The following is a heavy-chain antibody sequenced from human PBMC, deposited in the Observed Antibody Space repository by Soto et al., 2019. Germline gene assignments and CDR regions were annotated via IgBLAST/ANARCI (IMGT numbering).Heavy chain of an antibody. V-gene: IGHV1-18*01. D-gene: IGHD2-8*01. J-gene: IGHJ4*02. CDR1: GYTFSNFG. CDR2: ISPYNGNT. CDR3: ARDRLGVSVTGGGFDS. Sequence: QVQLVQSGGEVKKPGASVKVSCKASGYTFSNFGLSWVRQAPGQGLELMGWISPYNGNTNYAQKFQGRLTMTTDTSTSTAYMELRSLRSDDTAVYYCARDRLGVSVTGGGFDSWGQGTLVTVSS.